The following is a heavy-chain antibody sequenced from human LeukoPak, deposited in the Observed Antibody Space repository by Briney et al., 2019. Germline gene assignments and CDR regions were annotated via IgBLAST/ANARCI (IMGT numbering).Heavy chain of an antibody. J-gene: IGHJ5*02. D-gene: IGHD3-10*01. CDR3: ARAPVPPSYYGSGLNWFDP. Sequence: KPSETLSLTCAVYGGSFSGYYWSWIRQPPGKGLEWIGEINHSGSTNYNPSLKSRVTISVDTSKNQFSLKLSSVTAADTAVYYCARAPVPPSYYGSGLNWFDPWGQGTLVTVSS. CDR1: GGSFSGYY. CDR2: INHSGST. V-gene: IGHV4-34*01.